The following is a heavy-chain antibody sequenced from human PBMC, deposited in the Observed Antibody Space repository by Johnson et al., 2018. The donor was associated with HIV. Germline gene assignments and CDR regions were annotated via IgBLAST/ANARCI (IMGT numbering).Heavy chain of an antibody. CDR3: ASTYYTFWSGPPSSAFDI. CDR2: IFRGDST. D-gene: IGHD3-3*01. CDR1: GFNVSSNY. J-gene: IGHJ3*02. V-gene: IGHV3-66*01. Sequence: VQLVESGGGLVQPGGSLRLSCAASGFNVSSNYMSWVRQAPGKGLEWVSVIFRGDSTHYTDSVRGRFTISRDSSKNTLYLQMNSLRAEDAAVYYCASTYYTFWSGPPSSAFDIWGQGTMVTVSS.